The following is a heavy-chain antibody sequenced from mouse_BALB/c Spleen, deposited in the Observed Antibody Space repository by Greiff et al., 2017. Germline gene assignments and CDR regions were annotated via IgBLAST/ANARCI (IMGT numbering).Heavy chain of an antibody. J-gene: IGHJ3*01. CDR3: AREDNYSWFAY. Sequence: VQLQQSGPELVKPGASVKISCKASGYTFTDYNMHWVKQSHGKSLEWIGYIYPYNGGTGYNQKFKSKATLTVDNSSSTAYMELRSLTSEDSAVYYCAREDNYSWFAYWGQGTLVTVSA. CDR2: IYPYNGGT. CDR1: GYTFTDYN. V-gene: IGHV1S29*02. D-gene: IGHD2-12*01.